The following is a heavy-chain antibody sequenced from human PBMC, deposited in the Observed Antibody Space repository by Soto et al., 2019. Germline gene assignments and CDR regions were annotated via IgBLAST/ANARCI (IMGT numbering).Heavy chain of an antibody. CDR1: GYTFTSYA. V-gene: IGHV1-69*13. D-gene: IGHD3-3*01. Sequence: SVKVSCKASGYTFTSYAISWVRQAPGQGLEWMGGIIPIFGTANYAQKFQGRVTITADESTSTAYMELSSLRSEDTAVYYCARVITIFGVVHYYGMDVWGQGTTVTVSS. CDR3: ARVITIFGVVHYYGMDV. CDR2: IIPIFGTA. J-gene: IGHJ6*02.